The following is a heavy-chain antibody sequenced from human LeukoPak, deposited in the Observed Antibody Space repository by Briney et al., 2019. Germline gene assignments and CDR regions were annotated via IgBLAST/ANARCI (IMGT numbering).Heavy chain of an antibody. CDR3: TRNYDFWSAPLDY. V-gene: IGHV3-49*03. CDR2: IRSKAYGGTT. D-gene: IGHD3-3*01. Sequence: GGSLRLSCTASGFTFGDYAMSWFRQAPGKGLEWVGFIRSKAYGGTTEYAASVKGRFTISRDDSKSIAYLQMNSLKTEDTAVYYCTRNYDFWSAPLDYWGQGTLVTVSS. J-gene: IGHJ4*02. CDR1: GFTFGDYA.